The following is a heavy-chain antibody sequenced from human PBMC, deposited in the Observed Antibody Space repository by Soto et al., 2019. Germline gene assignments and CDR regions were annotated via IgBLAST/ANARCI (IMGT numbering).Heavy chain of an antibody. CDR1: GGTFSSYA. CDR3: ARNKYDSSGSDRYYFDY. Sequence: GASVKVSCKASGGTFSSYAISWVRQAPGQTLEWMGVIIPIFGTANYAQKFQGRVTITADESTSTAYMELSSLRSEDTAVYYCARNKYDSSGSDRYYFDYWGQGTLVTVSS. CDR2: IIPIFGTA. V-gene: IGHV1-69*13. J-gene: IGHJ4*02. D-gene: IGHD3-22*01.